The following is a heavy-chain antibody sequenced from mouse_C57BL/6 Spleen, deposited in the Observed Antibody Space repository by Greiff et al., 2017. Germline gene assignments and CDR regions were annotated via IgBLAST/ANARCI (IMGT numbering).Heavy chain of an antibody. CDR1: GYTFTSYW. CDR2: IDPSDSET. J-gene: IGHJ2*01. V-gene: IGHV1-52*01. CDR3: ARSGVAYDGGFDY. D-gene: IGHD2-10*01. Sequence: QVQLQQPGAELVRPGSSVKLSCKASGYTFTSYWMHWVKQRPIQGLEWIGNIDPSDSETHYNQKFKDKATLTVDKSSSTAYMQLSSLTSEDSAVYYCARSGVAYDGGFDYWGQGTTLTVSS.